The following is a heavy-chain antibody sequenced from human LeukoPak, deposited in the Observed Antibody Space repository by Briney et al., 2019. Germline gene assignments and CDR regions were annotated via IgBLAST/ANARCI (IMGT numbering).Heavy chain of an antibody. Sequence: ASVKVSCKASGGTFSSYAISWVRQAPGQGLEWMGGIIPIFGTANYAQKFQGRVTITADKSTSTAYMELGSLRSEDTAVYYCARGLVDSSFYYYYYMDVWGKGTTVTVSS. V-gene: IGHV1-69*06. CDR3: ARGLVDSSFYYYYYMDV. J-gene: IGHJ6*03. D-gene: IGHD6-6*01. CDR2: IIPIFGTA. CDR1: GGTFSSYA.